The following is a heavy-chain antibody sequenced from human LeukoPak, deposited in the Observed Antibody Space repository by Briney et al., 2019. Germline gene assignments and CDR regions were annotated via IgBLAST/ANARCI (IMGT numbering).Heavy chain of an antibody. CDR2: IDARSGIT. CDR1: GFTFTIFG. CDR3: ARWDAFDI. J-gene: IGHJ3*02. V-gene: IGHV3-48*04. Sequence: GGSLRLSCAASGFTFTIFGLNWVRQAPGKGPEWVSYIDARSGITYYADSVQGRFTISRDNAKNSLYLQMNSLRAEDTALYYCARWDAFDIWGQGTMVTVSS.